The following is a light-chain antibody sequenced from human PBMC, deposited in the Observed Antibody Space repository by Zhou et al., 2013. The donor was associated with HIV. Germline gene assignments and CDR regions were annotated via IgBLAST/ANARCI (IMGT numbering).Light chain of an antibody. Sequence: EIVLTQSPGTLSLSPGERATLSCRASQSVSSSYLAWYQQKPGQAPRLLIYGASGRATGIPDRFSGSGSGTDFILTISRLEPEDFAVYYCQQYGSSPRTFGPGTKVDIK. V-gene: IGKV3-20*01. CDR2: GAS. CDR1: QSVSSSY. J-gene: IGKJ3*01. CDR3: QQYGSSPRT.